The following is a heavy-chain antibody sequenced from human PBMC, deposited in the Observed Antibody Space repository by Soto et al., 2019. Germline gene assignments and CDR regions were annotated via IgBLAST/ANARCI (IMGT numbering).Heavy chain of an antibody. CDR1: GGSISSYY. Sequence: SETLSLTCTVSGGSISSYYWSWIRQPPGKGLEWIGYIYYSGSTNYNPSLKSRVTISVDTSKNQFSLKLSSVTAADTAVYYCGRGGFTIFGVATSRFGYWGQGTLVTVSS. CDR2: IYYSGST. D-gene: IGHD3-3*01. CDR3: GRGGFTIFGVATSRFGY. V-gene: IGHV4-59*01. J-gene: IGHJ4*02.